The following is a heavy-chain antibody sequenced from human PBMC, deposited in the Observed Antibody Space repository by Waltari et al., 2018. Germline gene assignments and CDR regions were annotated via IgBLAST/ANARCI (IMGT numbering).Heavy chain of an antibody. Sequence: QVQLQQWGAGLLKPSETLSLTCAVYGGSFSGYYWSWIRQPPGKGLEWIGEINHRGRPNYNPALKSRVTISVDTSKNQFSLKLSSVTAADTAVYYCATLDPYDFWSGYYRLNNWGQGTLVTVSS. CDR1: GGSFSGYY. CDR3: ATLDPYDFWSGYYRLNN. J-gene: IGHJ4*02. CDR2: INHRGRP. D-gene: IGHD3-3*01. V-gene: IGHV4-34*01.